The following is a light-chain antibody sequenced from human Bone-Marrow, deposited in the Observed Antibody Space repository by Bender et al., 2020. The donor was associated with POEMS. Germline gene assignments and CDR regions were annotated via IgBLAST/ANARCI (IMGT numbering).Light chain of an antibody. V-gene: IGLV3-1*01. CDR1: KLSNKY. J-gene: IGLJ2*01. CDR2: QDN. CDR3: QSYDSSLSGSAV. Sequence: SYDLTQPPSVSVSPGQTASITCSGDKLSNKYVCWYQHRPGQSPVLVMYQDNNRPSGVPDRFSGSRSGTSASLAITGLQAEDEADYFCQSYDSSLSGSAVFGGGTTLTVL.